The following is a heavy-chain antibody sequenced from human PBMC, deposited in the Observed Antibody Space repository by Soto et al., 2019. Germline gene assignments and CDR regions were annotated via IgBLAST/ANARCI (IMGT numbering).Heavy chain of an antibody. D-gene: IGHD2-2*01. CDR3: ARDRVLYCSSTSCYANYYYMDV. CDR2: LNSDGSST. V-gene: IGHV3-74*01. CDR1: GFTFSSSW. J-gene: IGHJ6*03. Sequence: EVQLVESGGGLVQPGGSLRLSCAASGFTFSSSWMHWVRQAPGKGLVWVSRLNSDGSSTSYADSVKGRFTISRDNAKNTLYLQMNSLRAEDTAVYYCARDRVLYCSSTSCYANYYYMDVWGKGTTVTVSS.